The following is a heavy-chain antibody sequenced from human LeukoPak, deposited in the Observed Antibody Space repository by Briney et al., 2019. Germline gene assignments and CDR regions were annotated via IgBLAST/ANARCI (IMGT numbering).Heavy chain of an antibody. CDR1: GFTFGDYA. Sequence: GGSLRLSCTASGFTFGDYAMSWVRQAPGKGLEWVGFIRSKVYGGTTEYAASVKGRFTISRDDSKSIAYLQMNSLKTEDTAVYYCTRGGRDYFDYWGQGTLVAVSS. D-gene: IGHD6-25*01. J-gene: IGHJ4*02. CDR3: TRGGRDYFDY. CDR2: IRSKVYGGTT. V-gene: IGHV3-49*04.